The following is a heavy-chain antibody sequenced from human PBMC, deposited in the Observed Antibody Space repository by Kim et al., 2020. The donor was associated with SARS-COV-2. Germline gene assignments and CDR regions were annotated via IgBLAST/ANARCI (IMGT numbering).Heavy chain of an antibody. Sequence: ASVKVSCKASGYTFTSYDINWVRQATGQGLEWMGWMNPNSGNTGYAQKFQGRVTMTRNTSISTAYMELSSLRSEDTAVYYCASVGRSSPWVTYYWGQGTLVTVSS. D-gene: IGHD1-26*01. CDR1: GYTFTSYD. V-gene: IGHV1-8*01. CDR2: MNPNSGNT. J-gene: IGHJ4*02. CDR3: ASVGRSSPWVTYY.